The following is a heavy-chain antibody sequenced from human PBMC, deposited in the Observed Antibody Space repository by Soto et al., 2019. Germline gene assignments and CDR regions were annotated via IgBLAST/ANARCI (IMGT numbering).Heavy chain of an antibody. CDR3: ARKGTFYGDYTTLFDY. CDR2: ISYDGSNK. Sequence: QVQLVESGGGVVQPGRSLRLSCAASGFTFSSYGMHWVRQAPGKGLEWVAVISYDGSNKYYADSVKGRFTISRDNSKNTLYLQMNSLRAEDTAVYYCARKGTFYGDYTTLFDYWGQGTLVTVSS. CDR1: GFTFSSYG. V-gene: IGHV3-30*03. J-gene: IGHJ4*02. D-gene: IGHD4-17*01.